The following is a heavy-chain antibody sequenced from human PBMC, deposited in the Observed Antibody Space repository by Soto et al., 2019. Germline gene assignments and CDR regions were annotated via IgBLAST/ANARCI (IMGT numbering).Heavy chain of an antibody. CDR2: MLHSGNT. J-gene: IGHJ5*02. V-gene: IGHV4-4*02. CDR1: GDSVISNWW. D-gene: IGHD3-9*01. Sequence: PSETLSLTCAVSGDSVISNWWWGWVRQSPGKGVEWIADMLHSGNTNYSPSLESRVTLSVDKSKNQFSLKMNSMTAADTAVYYCASDIPTRTNVLRYFDPAWGQGTLVTVSS. CDR3: ASDIPTRTNVLRYFDPA.